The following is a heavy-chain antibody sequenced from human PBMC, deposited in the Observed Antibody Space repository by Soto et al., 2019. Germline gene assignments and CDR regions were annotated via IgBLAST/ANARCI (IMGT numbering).Heavy chain of an antibody. J-gene: IGHJ4*02. V-gene: IGHV3-23*01. CDR2: ISGSGGST. CDR3: AKGSSSGWYGVSYYFDY. Sequence: GGSLRLSCAASGFTFSSYAMSWVRQAPGKGLEWVSAISGSGGSTYYADSVKGRFTISRDNSKNTLYLQMNSLRAEDTAVYYCAKGSSSGWYGVSYYFDYWGQGTLVTVSS. D-gene: IGHD6-19*01. CDR1: GFTFSSYA.